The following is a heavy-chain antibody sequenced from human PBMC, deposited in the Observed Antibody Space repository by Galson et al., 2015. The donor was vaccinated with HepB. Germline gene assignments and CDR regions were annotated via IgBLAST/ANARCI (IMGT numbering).Heavy chain of an antibody. CDR1: GFTFSNYA. CDR3: AKGKYYDVLTGYYPFDY. CDR2: IRGSGGST. Sequence: SLRLSCAASGFTFSNYAMSWVRQVPGKGLEWVSAIRGSGGSTYYADSVKGRFTISRDNSKNTLYLQMNSLRAEATAVYYCAKGKYYDVLTGYYPFDYWGQGNLVTGSA. J-gene: IGHJ4*02. D-gene: IGHD3-9*01. V-gene: IGHV3-23*01.